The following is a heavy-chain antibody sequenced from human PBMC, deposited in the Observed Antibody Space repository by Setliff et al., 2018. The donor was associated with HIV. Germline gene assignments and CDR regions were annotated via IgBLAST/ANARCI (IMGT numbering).Heavy chain of an antibody. CDR2: ISPNFGHT. D-gene: IGHD6-19*01. CDR1: GYTFATYG. CDR3: ARLGSGWSDSYYYAMDI. Sequence: ASVKVSCKASGYTFATYGISWVRQAPGHGLEWMGWISPNFGHTNYAQNFLGRVTMTIDTSTSRAYMELRSLRSDDTAMYFCARLGSGWSDSYYYAMDIWGQGTKVTVSS. V-gene: IGHV1-18*01. J-gene: IGHJ6*02.